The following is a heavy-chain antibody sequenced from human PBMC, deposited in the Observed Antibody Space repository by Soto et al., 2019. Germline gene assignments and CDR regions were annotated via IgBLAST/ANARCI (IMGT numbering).Heavy chain of an antibody. CDR1: GFTFNSHA. Sequence: PGGSLRLSCAVSGFTFNSHAMHWVRQAPGKGLEWLAVISYGGANNYYADSVKGRFTISRDNSQNTLFLQMNSLRPEDTAVYYCARDPRSCSYTSCYTIDYWGQGTLVTVSS. V-gene: IGHV3-30*03. J-gene: IGHJ4*02. CDR2: ISYGGANN. CDR3: ARDPRSCSYTSCYTIDY. D-gene: IGHD2-2*02.